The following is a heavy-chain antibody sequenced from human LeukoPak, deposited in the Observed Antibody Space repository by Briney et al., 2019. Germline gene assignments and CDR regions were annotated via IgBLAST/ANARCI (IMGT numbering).Heavy chain of an antibody. CDR1: GGSISSNSYY. Sequence: NPSETLSLTCTVSGGSISSNSYYWGWIRQPPGKGLEWVGTVYYTGSTYYNPSLKSRVNISVDTSKNQFSLKLNSVTAADTAVYYCARLVRGIYDYFDYWGQGTLVTVSS. J-gene: IGHJ4*02. V-gene: IGHV4-39*07. D-gene: IGHD3-10*01. CDR2: VYYTGST. CDR3: ARLVRGIYDYFDY.